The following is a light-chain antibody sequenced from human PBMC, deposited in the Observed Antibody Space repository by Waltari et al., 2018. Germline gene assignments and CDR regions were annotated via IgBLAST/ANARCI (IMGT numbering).Light chain of an antibody. Sequence: QSVLTQPPSVSGAPGQRVTISCTGSSSNIGAGYDVHWSQQLPGTAPKLLIYINTNRPSGVPDRFSGSRSGTSASLAITGLRAEDEADYYCQSYDSSLSGRVFGGGTKVTVV. V-gene: IGLV1-40*01. CDR3: QSYDSSLSGRV. J-gene: IGLJ2*01. CDR1: SSNIGAGYD. CDR2: INT.